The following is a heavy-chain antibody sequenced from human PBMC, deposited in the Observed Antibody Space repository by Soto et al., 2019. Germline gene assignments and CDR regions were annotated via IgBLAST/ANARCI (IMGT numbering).Heavy chain of an antibody. Sequence: EVSVKVSCKASGYTFTSYCISWVRQAPGQGLEWMGWISAYNGNTNYAQKLQGRVTMTTDTSTSTAYMELRSLRSDDTAVYYCARLVVGITMIVEDYWGQGTLVTVSS. CDR3: ARLVVGITMIVEDY. J-gene: IGHJ4*02. D-gene: IGHD3-22*01. V-gene: IGHV1-18*01. CDR1: GYTFTSYC. CDR2: ISAYNGNT.